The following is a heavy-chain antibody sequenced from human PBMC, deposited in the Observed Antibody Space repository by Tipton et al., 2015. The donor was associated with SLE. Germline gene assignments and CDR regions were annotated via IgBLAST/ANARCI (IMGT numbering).Heavy chain of an antibody. Sequence: TLSLTCNVSGYSISSGFYWAWIRQTPGKGLEWIGSIYHSGSTNYNPSLKSRVTISVDTSKNQFSLKLSSVTAADTAVYYCAGVSRDAFEIWGQGTMVTVSS. J-gene: IGHJ3*02. CDR1: GYSISSGFY. V-gene: IGHV4-38-2*02. CDR2: IYHSGST. CDR3: AGVSRDAFEI. D-gene: IGHD5/OR15-5a*01.